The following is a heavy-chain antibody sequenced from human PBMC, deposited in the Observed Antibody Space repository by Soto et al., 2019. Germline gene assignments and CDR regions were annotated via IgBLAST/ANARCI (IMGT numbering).Heavy chain of an antibody. V-gene: IGHV1-2*04. D-gene: IGHD2-8*01. CDR2: INPNSGGT. Sequence: GASVKVSCKASGYTFTGYYMHWVRQAPGQGLEWMGWINPNSGGTNYAQKFQGWVTMTRDTSISTAYMELSRLRSDDTAVYYCARAIGYCTNGVCYRENGFDYWGQGTLVTVSS. CDR1: GYTFTGYY. J-gene: IGHJ4*02. CDR3: ARAIGYCTNGVCYRENGFDY.